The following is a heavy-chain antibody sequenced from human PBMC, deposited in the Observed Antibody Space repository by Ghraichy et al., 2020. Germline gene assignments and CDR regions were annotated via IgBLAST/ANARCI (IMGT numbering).Heavy chain of an antibody. J-gene: IGHJ5*02. D-gene: IGHD3-10*01. V-gene: IGHV4-59*01. CDR2: VSFSGRT. CDR1: GGFIGHFY. Sequence: SETLSLTCTVSGGFIGHFYWAWIRQPPEKGLEWIGNVSFSGRTTYNPSLKSRVAISVDTSKNLFSLKLNSVTAADTAVYYCARTYGSGKNWLDPWGQGTLVTFSS. CDR3: ARTYGSGKNWLDP.